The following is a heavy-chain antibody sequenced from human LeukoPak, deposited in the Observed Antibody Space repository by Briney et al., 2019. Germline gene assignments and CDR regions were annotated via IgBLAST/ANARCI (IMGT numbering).Heavy chain of an antibody. CDR3: ARGGESRAVAVTGIGY. Sequence: GGSLRLSCAASGFTFSTYWMHWVRQAPGNGLVWVSRINTDGSSTSYADSVKGRFTISRDNAKNTLYLQMNSLRAEDTAVYYCARGGESRAVAVTGIGYWGQGTLVTVSS. D-gene: IGHD6-19*01. CDR1: GFTFSTYW. V-gene: IGHV3-74*01. J-gene: IGHJ4*02. CDR2: INTDGSST.